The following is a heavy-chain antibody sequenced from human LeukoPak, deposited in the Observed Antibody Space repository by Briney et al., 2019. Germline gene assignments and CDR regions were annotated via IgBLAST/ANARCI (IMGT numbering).Heavy chain of an antibody. Sequence: ASVKVSCKASGYTFTGHFMHWVRQAPGLGPEWMGWINPNSGDTHYAQKLQGRVTMTRDTSISTAYMELTRLRSDDTAAYYCAKDVKHHIIGDYFDSWGQGTLVTVSS. V-gene: IGHV1-2*02. CDR3: AKDVKHHIIGDYFDS. J-gene: IGHJ4*02. CDR1: GYTFTGHF. CDR2: INPNSGDT. D-gene: IGHD2/OR15-2a*01.